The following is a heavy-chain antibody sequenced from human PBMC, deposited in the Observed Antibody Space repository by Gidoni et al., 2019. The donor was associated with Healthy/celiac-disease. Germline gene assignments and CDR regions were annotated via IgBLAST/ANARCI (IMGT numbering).Heavy chain of an antibody. V-gene: IGHV3-23*01. CDR2: ISGSGGST. CDR3: ANIVGAMKSFDY. J-gene: IGHJ4*02. CDR1: GFTFSSYA. Sequence: EVQLLESGGGLVQPGGSLRLSCAASGFTFSSYAMSWVRQAPGKGLEWVSAISGSGGSTYYADSVKGRFTISRDNSKNTLYLQMNSLRAEDTAVYYCANIVGAMKSFDYWGQGTLVTVSS. D-gene: IGHD1-26*01.